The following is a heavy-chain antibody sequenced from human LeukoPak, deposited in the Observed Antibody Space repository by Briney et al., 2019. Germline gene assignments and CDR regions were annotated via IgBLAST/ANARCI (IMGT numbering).Heavy chain of an antibody. CDR2: ISYDGSNK. Sequence: PGGSLRLSCAASGFTFSSYGMHWVRQAPGKGLEWVAVISYDGSNKYYADSVKGRFTISRDNSKNTLYLQMNSLRAEDTAVYYCAKGGHSSSWYSRYYYYYMDVWGKGTTVTVSS. V-gene: IGHV3-30*18. CDR3: AKGGHSSSWYSRYYYYYMDV. J-gene: IGHJ6*03. CDR1: GFTFSSYG. D-gene: IGHD6-13*01.